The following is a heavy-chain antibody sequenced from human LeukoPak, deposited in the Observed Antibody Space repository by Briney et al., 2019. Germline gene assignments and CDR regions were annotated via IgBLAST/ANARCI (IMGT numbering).Heavy chain of an antibody. J-gene: IGHJ4*02. Sequence: PSETLSLTCTVSGYSISSGYYWGWIRQPPGKGLEWIGSIYHSGSTYYNPSLKSRVTISVDTSKNQFSLKLSSVTAADTAVYYCARAQARYSSSDYWGQGTLVTVSS. CDR1: GYSISSGYY. CDR3: ARAQARYSSSDY. V-gene: IGHV4-38-2*02. CDR2: IYHSGST. D-gene: IGHD6-13*01.